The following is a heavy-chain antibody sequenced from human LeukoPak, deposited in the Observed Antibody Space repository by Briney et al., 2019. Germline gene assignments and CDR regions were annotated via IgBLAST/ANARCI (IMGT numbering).Heavy chain of an antibody. D-gene: IGHD1-26*01. CDR2: ISAYNGNT. J-gene: IGHJ5*02. CDR3: ARDSRQGIVGATYWFDP. V-gene: IGHV1-18*01. Sequence: ASVKVSCKASGYTFTSYGISWVRQAPGQGLEWMGWISAYNGNTNYAQKLQGRATMTTDTSTSTAYMELRSLRSDDTAVYYCARDSRQGIVGATYWFDPWGQGTLVTVSS. CDR1: GYTFTSYG.